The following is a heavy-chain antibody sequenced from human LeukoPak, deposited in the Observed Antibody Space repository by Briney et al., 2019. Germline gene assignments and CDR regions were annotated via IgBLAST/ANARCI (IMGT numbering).Heavy chain of an antibody. CDR1: GLRFSDYY. CDR3: ARDGPITYYYGSGPFDY. J-gene: IGHJ4*02. CDR2: IKQDGSEK. V-gene: IGHV3-7*01. D-gene: IGHD3-10*01. Sequence: PGGSLRLSCAASGLRFSDYYVSWIRQAPGKGLEWVANIKQDGSEKYYVDSVKGRFTISRDNAKNSLYLQMNSLRAEDTAVYYCARDGPITYYYGSGPFDYWGQGTLVTVSS.